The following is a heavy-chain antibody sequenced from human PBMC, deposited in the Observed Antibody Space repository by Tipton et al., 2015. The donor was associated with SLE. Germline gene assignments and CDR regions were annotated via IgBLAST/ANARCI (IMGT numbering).Heavy chain of an antibody. D-gene: IGHD2-21*01. CDR3: AKVAPWGRRGGDCCGAFDI. Sequence: SLRLSCTASGFTFSAYGMHWVRQAPGKGLEWVTFIRYDGSKKYFADSVKGRFLISRDNSKNTLYLQMNSLRPEDTAVYYCAKVAPWGRRGGDCCGAFDIWGQGTMVTVSS. J-gene: IGHJ3*02. CDR1: GFTFSAYG. V-gene: IGHV3-30*02. CDR2: IRYDGSKK.